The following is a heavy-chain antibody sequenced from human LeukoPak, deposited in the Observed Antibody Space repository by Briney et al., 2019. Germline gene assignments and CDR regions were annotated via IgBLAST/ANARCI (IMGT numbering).Heavy chain of an antibody. D-gene: IGHD3-10*01. Sequence: SETLSLTCAVYGGSFSGYYWSWIRQPPGKGLEWIGEINHSGSTNYNPSLKSRVTISVDTSKNQFSLKLSSVTAADTAVYYCARGAPGVSAFDIWGQGTMVTVSS. CDR1: GGSFSGYY. CDR3: ARGAPGVSAFDI. J-gene: IGHJ3*02. V-gene: IGHV4-34*01. CDR2: INHSGST.